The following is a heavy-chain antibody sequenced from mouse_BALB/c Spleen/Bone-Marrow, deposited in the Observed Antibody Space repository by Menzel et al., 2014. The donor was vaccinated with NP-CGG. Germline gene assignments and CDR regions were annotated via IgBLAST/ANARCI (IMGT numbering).Heavy chain of an antibody. V-gene: IGHV5-4*02. D-gene: IGHD2-12*01. J-gene: IGHJ4*01. CDR1: GFTFSDYY. Sequence: EVMLVESGGGLVKPGGSLKLSCAASGFTFSDYYMYWVRLTPEKRLEWVATISDGGSYTYYPDSVKGRFTISRDNAKNNLYLQMSSLKSEDTAMYYCARDYDYAMDYWGQGTSVTVSS. CDR2: ISDGGSYT. CDR3: ARDYDYAMDY.